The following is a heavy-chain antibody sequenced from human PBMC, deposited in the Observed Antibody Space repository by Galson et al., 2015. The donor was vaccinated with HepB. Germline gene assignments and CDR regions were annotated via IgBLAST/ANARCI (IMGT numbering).Heavy chain of an antibody. D-gene: IGHD6-13*01. CDR3: ARVSYIAAAGDNFDY. J-gene: IGHJ4*02. CDR2: ISYDGSNK. V-gene: IGHV3-30*04. Sequence: SLRLSCAASGFTFSGYAMHWVRQAPGKGLEWVAVISYDGSNKYYADSVKGRFTISRDNSKNTLYLQMNSLRAEDTAVYYCARVSYIAAAGDNFDYWGQGTLVTVSS. CDR1: GFTFSGYA.